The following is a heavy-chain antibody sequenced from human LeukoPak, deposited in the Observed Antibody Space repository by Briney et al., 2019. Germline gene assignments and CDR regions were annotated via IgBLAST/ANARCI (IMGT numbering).Heavy chain of an antibody. CDR3: TRAPDYDSTGYVDY. Sequence: GGSLRHSCEASGFTFNNYAMNWVRQAPGKGLEWVSGISGSGGGTYYADSVKGRFTISRDNSRNTLYLQMNSLRAEDAAIYYCTRAPDYDSTGYVDYWGQGTLVTVSS. J-gene: IGHJ4*02. D-gene: IGHD3-22*01. CDR1: GFTFNNYA. V-gene: IGHV3-23*01. CDR2: ISGSGGGT.